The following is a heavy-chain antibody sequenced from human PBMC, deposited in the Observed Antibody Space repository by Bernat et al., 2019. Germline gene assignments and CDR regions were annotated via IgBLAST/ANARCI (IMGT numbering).Heavy chain of an antibody. CDR1: GFTFSSYG. CDR3: ARDRCTSCYFVSGNWFDP. J-gene: IGHJ5*02. Sequence: QVQLVESGGGVVQPGRSLRLSCAASGFTFSSYGMHWVRQAPGKGLEWVAVIWYDGSNKYYADSAKGRFTISRDNSKNTLYLQMNSLRAEDTAVYYCARDRCTSCYFVSGNWFDPWGQGTLVTVSS. V-gene: IGHV3-33*01. CDR2: IWYDGSNK. D-gene: IGHD2-2*01.